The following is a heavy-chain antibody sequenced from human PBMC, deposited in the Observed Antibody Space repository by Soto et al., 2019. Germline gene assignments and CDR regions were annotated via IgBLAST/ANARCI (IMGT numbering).Heavy chain of an antibody. J-gene: IGHJ4*02. Sequence: PSETLSLTCAVSGGSIRSNNWWSWVRRPPGKGLEWIGEIYHSGVTNYNPSLKSRVTISVDKSKNQFSLKLSSLTAADTAVYYCARISAYNFDYWGQGTLVTISS. D-gene: IGHD3-16*01. V-gene: IGHV4-4*02. CDR2: IYHSGVT. CDR3: ARISAYNFDY. CDR1: GGSIRSNNW.